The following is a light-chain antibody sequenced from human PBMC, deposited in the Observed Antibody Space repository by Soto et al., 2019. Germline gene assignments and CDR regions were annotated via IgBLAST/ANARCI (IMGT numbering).Light chain of an antibody. CDR2: DAS. Sequence: DIQMTQSPSTLSASVGDRVTITCRASQSISTYLAWYQQKRGKAPKLXIYDASSLESGVPSRFSGSGSGTDFTLTISSLQPDDFATYYCQQYNSYCWTFGQGTKVDIK. V-gene: IGKV1-5*01. CDR3: QQYNSYCWT. CDR1: QSISTY. J-gene: IGKJ1*01.